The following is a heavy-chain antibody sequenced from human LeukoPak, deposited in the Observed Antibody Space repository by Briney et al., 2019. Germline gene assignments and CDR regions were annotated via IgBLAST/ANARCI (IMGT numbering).Heavy chain of an antibody. CDR1: GITFSSYA. CDR2: LTASVGST. V-gene: IGHV3-23*01. Sequence: GGSLRLSSAASGITFSSYAMSWVRQAPGKGLEWVSSLTASVGSTYYADSVKGRFTISRDTSKNTMDLQMNSLRAEDTAVYYCTKSYSNSWHSAFDYWGQGTLVTVSS. J-gene: IGHJ4*02. CDR3: TKSYSNSWHSAFDY. D-gene: IGHD6-13*01.